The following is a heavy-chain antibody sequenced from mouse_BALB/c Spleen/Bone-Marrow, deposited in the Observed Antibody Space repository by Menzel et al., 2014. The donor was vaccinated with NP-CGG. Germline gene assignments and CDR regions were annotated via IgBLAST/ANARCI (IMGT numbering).Heavy chain of an antibody. V-gene: IGHV5-6*01. CDR2: ISSGGSYT. J-gene: IGHJ2*01. CDR1: GFTFXSYG. CDR3: ARDGLDY. Sequence: EVQGVESGGDLVKPGGSLKLSCAASGFTFXSYGMSWVRQTPDKRLEWVATISSGGSYTYYPDSVKGRFTISRDNAKNPLYLQMSSLKSEDTAMYYCARDGLDYWGQGPTLTVSS. D-gene: IGHD3-1*01.